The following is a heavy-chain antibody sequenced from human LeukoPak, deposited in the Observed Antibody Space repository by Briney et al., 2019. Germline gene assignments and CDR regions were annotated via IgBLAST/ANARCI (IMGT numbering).Heavy chain of an antibody. Sequence: GGSLRLSCAASGFTFSSYGMSWVRQAPGKGLEWVSAIGGSGGTTYYADSVKGRFTISRDNSKNTLYLQMNSLRAEDTAVYYCGKLVEGTGYWGQGTLVTVSS. J-gene: IGHJ4*02. D-gene: IGHD2-8*02. CDR1: GFTFSSYG. CDR2: IGGSGGTT. V-gene: IGHV3-23*01. CDR3: GKLVEGTGY.